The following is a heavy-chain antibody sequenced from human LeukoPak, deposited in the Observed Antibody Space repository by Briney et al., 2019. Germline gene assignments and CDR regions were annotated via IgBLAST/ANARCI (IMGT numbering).Heavy chain of an antibody. CDR1: GFSLSTSGLC. D-gene: IGHD3-22*01. V-gene: IGHV2-70*11. J-gene: IGHJ4*02. CDR3: ARIDSADSSGYYSEQYFDY. CDR2: IDWDDDK. Sequence: ESGPTLVNPTQTLTLTCTFSGFSLSTSGLCVRGIRQPPGKALEWLARIDWDDDKYYSTSLRTRLTISKNTSKNQVVLTMTNMDPVDTATYYCARIDSADSSGYYSEQYFDYWGQGTLVTVSS.